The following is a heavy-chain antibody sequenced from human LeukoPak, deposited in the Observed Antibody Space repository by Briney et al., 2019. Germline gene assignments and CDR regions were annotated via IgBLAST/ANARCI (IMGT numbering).Heavy chain of an antibody. CDR2: ISPKSGGT. V-gene: IGHV1-2*02. J-gene: IGHJ3*02. CDR1: GYTFTDYY. Sequence: ASVKVSCKASGYTFTDYYIHWVRQAPGQRLEWMGWISPKSGGTNYSQKFQGRVTMTSDTSISTAYMELSRLRSDDTAMYYCARDVYTGVAFDIWGQGTMVSVSS. CDR3: ARDVYTGVAFDI. D-gene: IGHD7-27*01.